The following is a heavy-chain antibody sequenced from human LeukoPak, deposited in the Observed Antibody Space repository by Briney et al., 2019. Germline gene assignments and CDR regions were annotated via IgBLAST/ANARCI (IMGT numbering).Heavy chain of an antibody. Sequence: GGSLRLSCAASGFTFSTYAMHWVRQAPGKGLEWVAFIWPDGSKKYYADSVKGRFAISRENSKNTVYLQMNDLRPEDTALYFCAKISSSAEPNFDYWGQGTLLTVSS. J-gene: IGHJ4*02. CDR2: IWPDGSKK. CDR1: GFTFSTYA. V-gene: IGHV3-30*02. CDR3: AKISSSAEPNFDY. D-gene: IGHD1-14*01.